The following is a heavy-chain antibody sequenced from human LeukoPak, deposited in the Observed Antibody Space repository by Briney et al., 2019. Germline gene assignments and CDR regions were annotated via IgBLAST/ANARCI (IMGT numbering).Heavy chain of an antibody. J-gene: IGHJ4*02. CDR1: GYTFTNYA. Sequence: ASVKVSCKASGYTFTNYAMNWVRQAPGQGLECMGWIHPSTGNPTYAQGFTGRFVFSLDTSVSTTYLQISSLKAEDTAVYYCARAFQSLGGLSLPDYWGQGTLVTVSS. D-gene: IGHD3-16*02. V-gene: IGHV7-4-1*02. CDR2: IHPSTGNP. CDR3: ARAFQSLGGLSLPDY.